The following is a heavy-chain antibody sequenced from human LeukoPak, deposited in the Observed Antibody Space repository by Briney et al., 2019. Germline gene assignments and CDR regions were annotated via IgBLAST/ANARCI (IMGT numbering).Heavy chain of an antibody. V-gene: IGHV1-2*02. J-gene: IGHJ5*02. CDR1: GYTFTSYY. CDR3: AREYYGSGNHWFDP. Sequence: GASVKVSCKASGYTFTSYYMHWVRQAPGQGLEWMGWINPNSGGTNYAQKFQGRVTMTRDTSISTAYMELSRLRSDDTAVYYCAREYYGSGNHWFDPWGQGTLVTVSS. D-gene: IGHD3-10*01. CDR2: INPNSGGT.